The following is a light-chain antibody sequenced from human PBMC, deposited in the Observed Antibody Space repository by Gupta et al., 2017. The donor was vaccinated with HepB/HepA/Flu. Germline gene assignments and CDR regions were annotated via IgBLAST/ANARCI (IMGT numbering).Light chain of an antibody. Sequence: SSDLTQPPSVSVSPGQTASMTCSGDKLGDKYACWYQQKPGQSPVMVIFQDNKRPSGIPERFSGSNSGNTATLTISGTQARDEADYYCQAWDSSTAWVVFGGGTKLTVL. CDR3: QAWDSSTAWVV. CDR1: KLGDKY. V-gene: IGLV3-1*01. J-gene: IGLJ2*01. CDR2: QDN.